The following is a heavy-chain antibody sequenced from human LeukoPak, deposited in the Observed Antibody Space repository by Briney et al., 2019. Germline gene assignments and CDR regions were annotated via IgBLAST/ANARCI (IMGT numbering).Heavy chain of an antibody. J-gene: IGHJ4*02. D-gene: IGHD3-22*01. V-gene: IGHV3-66*01. CDR3: ARDQFSYDSSGYYYYFDY. CDR1: GYTFTSYG. CDR2: IYSGGST. Sequence: SCKASGYTFTSYGISWVRQAPGKGLEWVSVIYSGGSTYYADSVKGRFTISRDNSKNTLYLQINSLRAEDTAVYYCARDQFSYDSSGYYYYFDYWGQGTLVTVSS.